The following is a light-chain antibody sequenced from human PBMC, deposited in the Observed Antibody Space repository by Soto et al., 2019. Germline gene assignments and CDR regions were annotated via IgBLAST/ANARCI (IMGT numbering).Light chain of an antibody. Sequence: QSVLTQPPSVSGAPGQRVTISCTGGSSNIGAGYDVHWYQQLPGRAPKLLIYGNSDRPSGVPDRFSGSKSGTSASLAITGLQAEDEADYYCQSYDTSLSGWVFGGGTKLTVL. J-gene: IGLJ3*02. V-gene: IGLV1-40*01. CDR1: SSNIGAGYD. CDR2: GNS. CDR3: QSYDTSLSGWV.